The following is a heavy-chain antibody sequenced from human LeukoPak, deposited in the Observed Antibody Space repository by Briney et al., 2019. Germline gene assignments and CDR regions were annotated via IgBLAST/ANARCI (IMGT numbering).Heavy chain of an antibody. CDR1: GYTFTSYG. Sequence: ASVKVSCKASGYTFTSYGISWVRQAPGQGLEWMGWISAYNGNTNYAQKLQGRVPMTTDTPTSTAYMELRSLRSDDTAVYYCARFFYGSGSFDYWGQGTLVTVSS. D-gene: IGHD3-10*01. J-gene: IGHJ4*02. V-gene: IGHV1-18*01. CDR2: ISAYNGNT. CDR3: ARFFYGSGSFDY.